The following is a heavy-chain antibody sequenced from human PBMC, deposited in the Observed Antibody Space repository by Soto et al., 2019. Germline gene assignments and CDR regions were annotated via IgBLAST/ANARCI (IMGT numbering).Heavy chain of an antibody. CDR3: ARDGTLTYCSGGSCYYMDV. Sequence: QVQLVQSGAEVKKPGSSVKVSCKASGGTFSSYTISWVRQAPGHGLEWMGRIIPILGIANYAQKFQGRVTITGDESTSTDYMEVSSLRSEDTAVYYCARDGTLTYCSGGSCYYMDVWGKGTTVTVSS. V-gene: IGHV1-69*02. J-gene: IGHJ6*03. D-gene: IGHD2-15*01. CDR1: GGTFSSYT. CDR2: IIPILGIA.